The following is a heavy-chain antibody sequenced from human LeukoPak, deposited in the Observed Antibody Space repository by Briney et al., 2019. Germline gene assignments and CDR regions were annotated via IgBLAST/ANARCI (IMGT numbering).Heavy chain of an antibody. D-gene: IGHD6-13*01. V-gene: IGHV3-30*02. Sequence: GGSLRLSCATSGFFFSSYGMHWVRQAPGKGLEWVTFIQYDGSDKYYADSVKGRFTISRDNSKNTLFLQMDSLRAEDTAVYYCAKARRATAGSTYPVYYYYYTDVWGKGTTVTISS. J-gene: IGHJ6*03. CDR3: AKARRATAGSTYPVYYYYYTDV. CDR1: GFFFSSYG. CDR2: IQYDGSDK.